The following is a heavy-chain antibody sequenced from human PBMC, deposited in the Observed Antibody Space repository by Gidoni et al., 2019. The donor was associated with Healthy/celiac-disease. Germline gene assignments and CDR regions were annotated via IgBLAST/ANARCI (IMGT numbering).Heavy chain of an antibody. CDR1: GYSFTSYW. CDR2: IYPGDSDT. J-gene: IGHJ5*02. CDR3: ARQGRVPFNYDFWSGYSA. Sequence: EVQLVQSGAEVKTPGESPKISCKGSGYSFTSYWSGGVRQMPGKGLEWMGFIYPGDSDTRYSPSFQGQVTISADKSISTAYLQWSSLKASDTAMYYCARQGRVPFNYDFWSGYSAWGQGTLVTVSS. D-gene: IGHD3-3*01. V-gene: IGHV5-51*01.